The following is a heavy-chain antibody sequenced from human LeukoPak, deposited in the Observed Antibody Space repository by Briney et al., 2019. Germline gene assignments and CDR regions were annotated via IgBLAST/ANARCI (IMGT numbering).Heavy chain of an antibody. J-gene: IGHJ4*02. CDR3: AKDLVEDDSSGYNYGLGFDY. D-gene: IGHD3-22*01. V-gene: IGHV3-23*01. Sequence: GGSLRLSCAASGFTFRSYAMSWVRQAPGKGPEWVSTITGNGGSTYYADSVKGRFTISRDNSKNTVYLQMNSLRAEDTAVYYCAKDLVEDDSSGYNYGLGFDYWGQGTLVTVSS. CDR1: GFTFRSYA. CDR2: ITGNGGST.